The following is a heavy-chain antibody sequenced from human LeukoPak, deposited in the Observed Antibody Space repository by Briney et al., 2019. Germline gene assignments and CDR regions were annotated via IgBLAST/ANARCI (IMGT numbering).Heavy chain of an antibody. CDR2: VYSSGST. Sequence: SGTLSLTCSVSGGSISSYYWSWIRHPAEKGLEWIGRVYSSGSTNYNPSLKSRVTMSVDTSKNQISLKLSSVTAADTAVYYCARVDPYYYYYGMDVWGQGTTVTVSS. D-gene: IGHD3-9*01. J-gene: IGHJ6*02. CDR3: ARVDPYYYYYGMDV. CDR1: GGSISSYY. V-gene: IGHV4-4*07.